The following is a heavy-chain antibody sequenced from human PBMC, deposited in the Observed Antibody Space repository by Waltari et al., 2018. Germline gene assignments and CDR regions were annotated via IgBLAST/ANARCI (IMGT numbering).Heavy chain of an antibody. J-gene: IGHJ4*02. D-gene: IGHD3-3*01. CDR3: AREIGGITIFGVVNGPFDY. CDR2: IYTSGST. V-gene: IGHV4-4*07. CDR1: GGSISSYY. Sequence: QVQLQESGPGLVKPSETLSLTCTVSGGSISSYYWSWSRQPAGKGREWIGRIYTSGSTNYNPSLKSRVTMSVDTSKNQFSLKLSSVTAADTAVYYCAREIGGITIFGVVNGPFDYWGQGTLVTVSS.